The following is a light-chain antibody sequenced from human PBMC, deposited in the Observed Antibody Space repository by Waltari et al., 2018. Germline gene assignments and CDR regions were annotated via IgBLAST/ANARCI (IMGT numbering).Light chain of an antibody. J-gene: IGLJ3*02. CDR2: GSI. V-gene: IGLV1-40*01. Sequence: QSLLTQPPSVSGAPGQRITISCTGSRSNIGAGYEVHWYQQFPGTPPKLLIFGSISRASGVPDRVSGSKSGTSASLAITGLQPEDEADYYCQSYDSSLTGFWVFGGGTKLTVV. CDR3: QSYDSSLTGFWV. CDR1: RSNIGAGYE.